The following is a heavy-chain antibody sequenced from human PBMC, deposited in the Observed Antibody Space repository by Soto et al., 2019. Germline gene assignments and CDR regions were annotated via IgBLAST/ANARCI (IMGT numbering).Heavy chain of an antibody. CDR3: AKGGLSFHYGMEV. CDR2: ISSTAGRTS. CDR1: GFTFNAYP. J-gene: IGHJ6*02. V-gene: IGHV3-23*01. D-gene: IGHD3-16*01. Sequence: PGGSLRRSCATSGFTFNAYPMTGGRQAPGKGLEWVSSISSTAGRTSSYADSVKGRFAISRDFSDNTVYLQMNNLRVDDTAVYFCAKGGLSFHYGMEVWGQGTTVTVSS.